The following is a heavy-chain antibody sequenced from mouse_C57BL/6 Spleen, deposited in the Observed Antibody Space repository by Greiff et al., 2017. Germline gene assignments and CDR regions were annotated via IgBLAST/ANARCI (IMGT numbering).Heavy chain of an antibody. V-gene: IGHV14-4*01. CDR3: TTRSYDGSMDY. CDR2: IDPENGDT. J-gene: IGHJ4*01. D-gene: IGHD1-1*01. Sequence: EVQLQQSGAELVRPGASVKLSCTASGFNIKDDYMHWVKQRPEQGLEWIGWIDPENGDTEYASKFQGKATITADTSSNTAYLQLSSLTSEDTAVYYCTTRSYDGSMDYWGQGTSVTVSS. CDR1: GFNIKDDY.